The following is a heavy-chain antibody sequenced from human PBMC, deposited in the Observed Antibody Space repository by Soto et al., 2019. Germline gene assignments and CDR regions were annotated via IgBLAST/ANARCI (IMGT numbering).Heavy chain of an antibody. CDR3: ARVARGLRYLAWPRVRYGMDV. Sequence: ASVKVSCKASGYTFTSYGISWVRQAPGQGLEWMGWISAYNGNTNYAQKLQGRVTMTTDTSASTAYMELRSLRSDDTAVYYCARVARGLRYLAWPRVRYGMDVGGQGTTVPVSS. J-gene: IGHJ6*02. CDR1: GYTFTSYG. D-gene: IGHD3-9*01. V-gene: IGHV1-18*01. CDR2: ISAYNGNT.